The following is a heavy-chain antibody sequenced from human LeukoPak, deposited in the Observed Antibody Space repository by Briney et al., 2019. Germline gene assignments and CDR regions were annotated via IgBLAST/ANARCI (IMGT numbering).Heavy chain of an antibody. J-gene: IGHJ6*03. Sequence: PSETLSLTCTVSGGSISSGSYYWSWIRQPAGKGLEWIGRIYTSGSTNYNPSLKSRVTISVDTSKNQFSLKLSSVTAADTAVYYYARSVIAALPHYYYYYYMDVWGKGTTVTVSS. V-gene: IGHV4-61*02. D-gene: IGHD6-6*01. CDR3: ARSVIAALPHYYYYYYMDV. CDR1: GGSISSGSYY. CDR2: IYTSGST.